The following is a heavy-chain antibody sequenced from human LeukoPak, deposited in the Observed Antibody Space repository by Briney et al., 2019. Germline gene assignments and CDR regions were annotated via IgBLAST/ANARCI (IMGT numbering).Heavy chain of an antibody. CDR2: IFATGNT. V-gene: IGHV4-4*07. CDR3: ARDSSGYLESFDY. D-gene: IGHD3-22*01. J-gene: IGHJ4*02. Sequence: SETLSLTCSVSGDSISSYYWSWIRQPAGKGLEWIGRIFATGNTNYNPSLKSRVTMSVDTSKNQFSLDLSSVTAADTAVYFCARDSSGYLESFDYWGQGTLVTVSS. CDR1: GDSISSYY.